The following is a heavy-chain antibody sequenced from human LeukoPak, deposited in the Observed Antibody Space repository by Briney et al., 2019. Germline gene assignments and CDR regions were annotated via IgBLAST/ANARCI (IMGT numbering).Heavy chain of an antibody. D-gene: IGHD4-23*01. CDR1: GFPFSDYA. J-gene: IGHJ3*01. CDR2: IPFDGSVK. Sequence: PGGSLRLSCAASGFPFSDYAMHWVRQAPGKGLEWVAVIPFDGSVKDFADSVKGRFTISRDNSKNTLYLQMNSLRPEDTAVYYCARHLGGFDFWGQGTMVTVSS. CDR3: ARHLGGFDF. V-gene: IGHV3-30*04.